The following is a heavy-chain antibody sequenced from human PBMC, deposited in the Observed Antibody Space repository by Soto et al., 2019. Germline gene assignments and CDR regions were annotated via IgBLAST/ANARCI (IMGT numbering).Heavy chain of an antibody. CDR1: GFTFSNAW. CDR3: TTGLAAADPEFDY. D-gene: IGHD6-13*01. J-gene: IGHJ4*02. Sequence: PGGSLRLSCAASGFTFSNAWMSWVRQAPGKGLEWVGRIKSKTDGGTTDYAAPVKGRFTISRDDSKNTLYLQMNSLKTEDTAVYYCTTGLAAADPEFDYWGQGTLVTVSS. V-gene: IGHV3-15*01. CDR2: IKSKTDGGTT.